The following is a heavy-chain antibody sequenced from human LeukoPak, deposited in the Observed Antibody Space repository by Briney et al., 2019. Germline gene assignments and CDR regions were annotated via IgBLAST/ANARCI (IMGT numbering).Heavy chain of an antibody. CDR3: ARGGLLWFGELPLTYYYYMDV. Sequence: ASETLSLTCAVYAGSFSGYYWSWIRQPPGKGLEWIGEINHSGSTNYNPSLKSRVTISVDTSKNQFSLKLSSVTAADTAVYYCARGGLLWFGELPLTYYYYMDVWGKGTTVTVSS. V-gene: IGHV4-34*01. J-gene: IGHJ6*03. CDR2: INHSGST. D-gene: IGHD3-10*01. CDR1: AGSFSGYY.